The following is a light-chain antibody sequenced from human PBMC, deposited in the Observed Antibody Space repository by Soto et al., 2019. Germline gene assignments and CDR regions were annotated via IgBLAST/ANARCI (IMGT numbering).Light chain of an antibody. J-gene: IGKJ4*01. CDR2: AAS. Sequence: DIQMTQSPSSLSASVGDRVTITCRASRSISTYLNWYQQRPGKAPKLLIFAASNLQSGVPSRFSGGGSGTDFTLTISTLQPEDYAIYYCQQSYSVPLTFGGGTKVEIK. V-gene: IGKV1-39*01. CDR1: RSISTY. CDR3: QQSYSVPLT.